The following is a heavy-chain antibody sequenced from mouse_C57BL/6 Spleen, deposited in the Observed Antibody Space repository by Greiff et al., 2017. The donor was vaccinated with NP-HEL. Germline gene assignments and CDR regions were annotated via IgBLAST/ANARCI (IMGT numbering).Heavy chain of an antibody. CDR3: ARDLGLKGYWYFDV. CDR2: INYDGSST. CDR1: GFTFSDYY. Sequence: EVQLVESEGGLVQPGSSMKLSCTASGFTFSDYYMAWVRQVPEKGLEWVANINYDGSSTYYLDSLKSRFIISRDNAKNILYLQMSSLKSEDTATYYCARDLGLKGYWYFDVWGTGTTVTVSS. V-gene: IGHV5-16*01. J-gene: IGHJ1*03. D-gene: IGHD3-3*01.